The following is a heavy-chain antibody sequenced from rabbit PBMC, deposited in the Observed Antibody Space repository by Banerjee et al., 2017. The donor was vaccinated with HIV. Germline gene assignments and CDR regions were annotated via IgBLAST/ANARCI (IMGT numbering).Heavy chain of an antibody. CDR1: GFDFSSSDW. CDR2: IYTGSGST. CDR3: ATELTANDAL. D-gene: IGHD3-3*01. J-gene: IGHJ6*01. Sequence: QQQLEESGGGLVKPEGSLTLTCKASGFDFSSSDWICWVRQAPGKGLEWIAGIYTGSGSTYYASWAKGRFTISKTSSTTVTLQMTSLTAADTATYFCATELTANDALWGPGTLVTVS. V-gene: IGHV1S45*01.